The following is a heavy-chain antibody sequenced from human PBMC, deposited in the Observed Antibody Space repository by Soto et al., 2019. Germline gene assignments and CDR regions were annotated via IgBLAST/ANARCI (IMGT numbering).Heavy chain of an antibody. CDR3: AKGAGWEGLSYFYDGMDV. J-gene: IGHJ6*02. CDR1: GFTFSSYG. Sequence: GESLKISCAASGFTFSSYGMHWVRQAPGKGLEWVAVISYDGSNKYYADSVKGRFTISRDNSKNTLYLQMNSLRAEDTAVYYCAKGAGWEGLSYFYDGMDVWGQGTTVTVSS. V-gene: IGHV3-30*18. CDR2: ISYDGSNK. D-gene: IGHD1-26*01.